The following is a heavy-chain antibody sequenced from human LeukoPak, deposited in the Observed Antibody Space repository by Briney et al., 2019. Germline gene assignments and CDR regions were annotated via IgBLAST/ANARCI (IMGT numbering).Heavy chain of an antibody. Sequence: PGGSLRLSCAASGFTFSSYAMHWVRQAPGKGLEWVAVISYDGSNKYYADSVKGRFTISRDNSKNTLYLQMNSLRAEDTAVYYCARDQHIRTFDYWGQGTLVTVSS. CDR2: ISYDGSNK. CDR1: GFTFSSYA. CDR3: ARDQHIRTFDY. J-gene: IGHJ4*02. V-gene: IGHV3-30-3*01. D-gene: IGHD2-21*01.